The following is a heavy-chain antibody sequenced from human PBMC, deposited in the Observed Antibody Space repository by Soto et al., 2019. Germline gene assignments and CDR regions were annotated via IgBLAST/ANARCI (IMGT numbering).Heavy chain of an antibody. D-gene: IGHD3-9*01. V-gene: IGHV3-21*01. CDR1: GFTFSSYS. J-gene: IGHJ4*02. Sequence: GGSLRLSCAASGFTFSSYSMNWVRQAPGKGLEWVSSISSSSSYIYYADSVKGRFTISRDNAKNSLYLQINSLIAEDTAVYYCGRGGTYYDIPRLDYWGQGTLVTVTS. CDR3: GRGGTYYDIPRLDY. CDR2: ISSSSSYI.